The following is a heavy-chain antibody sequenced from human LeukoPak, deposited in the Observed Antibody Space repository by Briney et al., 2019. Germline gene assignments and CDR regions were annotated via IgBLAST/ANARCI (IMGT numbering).Heavy chain of an antibody. D-gene: IGHD6-13*01. V-gene: IGHV3-23*01. CDR3: ARRLVTAGVTDFFDY. CDR1: GFTLSSYA. J-gene: IGHJ4*01. CDR2: ISPAGDST. Sequence: PGGSLRLSCAASGFTLSSYAMSWVRQAPEKGLEWVSTISPAGDSTTDADSVKGRFTISRDNSKSTLYLQMHGLTAEDTALYYCARRLVTAGVTDFFDYWGHGTLVSVSS.